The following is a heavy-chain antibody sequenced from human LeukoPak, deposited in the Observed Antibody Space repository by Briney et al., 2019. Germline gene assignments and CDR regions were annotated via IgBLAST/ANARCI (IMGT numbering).Heavy chain of an antibody. CDR2: IYYGGTT. D-gene: IGHD1-7*01. J-gene: IGHJ4*02. CDR3: ASRTMGTKSIDY. V-gene: IGHV4-39*01. Sequence: SETLSLTCTVSGGSISRSSYWWDWIRQPPGKGLEWIGSIYYGGTTYYNPSLKSRVTISVDTPKMQFSLKLSSVTAADTAVYYCASRTMGTKSIDYWGQGTLVTVSS. CDR1: GGSISRSSYW.